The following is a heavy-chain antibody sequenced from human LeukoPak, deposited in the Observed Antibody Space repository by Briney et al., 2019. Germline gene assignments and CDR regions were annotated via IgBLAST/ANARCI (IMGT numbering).Heavy chain of an antibody. J-gene: IGHJ4*02. CDR2: ISGSGGST. CDR3: ASRPRDAAALDY. CDR1: GFTFNNYA. V-gene: IGHV3-23*01. D-gene: IGHD6-13*01. Sequence: PGGSLRLSCAASGFTFNNYAMSWVRQAPGKGLEWVSAISGSGGSTNYADSVKGRFTISRDNSKNTLNLQMNSLRAEDTAVYYCASRPRDAAALDYWGQGTLVTVSS.